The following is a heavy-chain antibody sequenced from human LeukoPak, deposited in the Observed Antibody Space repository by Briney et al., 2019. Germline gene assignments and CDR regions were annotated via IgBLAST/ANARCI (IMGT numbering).Heavy chain of an antibody. Sequence: ASVKVSCKASGYTFTSYYMHWVRQAPGQGLEWMGIINPRGGSTSYAQKFQGRVTMTRDTSTSTVYMELSSLRSEDTAVYYCARGGVIAVAGSDAFDIWGQGTMVTVSS. CDR3: ARGGVIAVAGSDAFDI. D-gene: IGHD6-19*01. CDR2: INPRGGST. J-gene: IGHJ3*02. V-gene: IGHV1-46*01. CDR1: GYTFTSYY.